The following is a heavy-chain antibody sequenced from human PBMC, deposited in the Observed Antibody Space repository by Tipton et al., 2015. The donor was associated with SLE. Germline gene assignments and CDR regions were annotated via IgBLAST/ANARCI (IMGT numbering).Heavy chain of an antibody. Sequence: SLRLSCAASGFTFSIYGMHWVRQAPGKGLEWVSSISSSSFYINYADSVKGRFTISRDNAENSLYLQMNSLRAEDTAVYYCARSGTYLSGPAYWGQGTLVTVSS. CDR1: GFTFSIYG. D-gene: IGHD1-26*01. CDR2: ISSSSFYI. J-gene: IGHJ4*02. CDR3: ARSGTYLSGPAY. V-gene: IGHV3-21*03.